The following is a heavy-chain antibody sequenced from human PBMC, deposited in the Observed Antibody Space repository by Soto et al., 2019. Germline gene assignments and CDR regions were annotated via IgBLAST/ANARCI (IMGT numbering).Heavy chain of an antibody. CDR1: GGSISNYY. CDR2: VAYSEST. V-gene: IGHV4-39*02. CDR3: VRRMSTSWYSSFDY. Sequence: SETLSLTCTVSGGSISNYYWAWIRQPPGRGLKWIGSVAYSESTKYDASLKSRNTISVDTSKNHLSLRVNSVTATDTAVFYCVRRMSTSWYSSFDYWGQGTPVTVSS. J-gene: IGHJ4*02. D-gene: IGHD2-2*01.